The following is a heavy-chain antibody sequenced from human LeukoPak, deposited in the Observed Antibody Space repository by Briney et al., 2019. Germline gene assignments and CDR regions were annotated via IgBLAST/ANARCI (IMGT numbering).Heavy chain of an antibody. J-gene: IGHJ4*02. V-gene: IGHV4-34*01. Sequence: PSETLPLTCAVYGGSFSGYYWSWIRQPPGKGLEWIGEIDHSGSTNYNPSLKSRVTISVDTSKNQFSLKLSSVTAADTAVYYCARVRTMVRGGFDYWGQGTLVTVSS. D-gene: IGHD3-10*01. CDR2: IDHSGST. CDR1: GGSFSGYY. CDR3: ARVRTMVRGGFDY.